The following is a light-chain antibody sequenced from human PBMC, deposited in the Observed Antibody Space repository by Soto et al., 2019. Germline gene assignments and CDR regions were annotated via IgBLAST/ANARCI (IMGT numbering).Light chain of an antibody. Sequence: EIVLTQSPGTLSLSPVERATLSCMASQSVSNNYLAWYQQKPGQAPRLLIYGASNRATGIPARFSGSGSGTDFTLTISSLEPEDFAVYYCQQRSNWPPFTFGGGTKVDIK. V-gene: IGKV3-11*01. CDR3: QQRSNWPPFT. CDR1: QSVSNNY. CDR2: GAS. J-gene: IGKJ4*01.